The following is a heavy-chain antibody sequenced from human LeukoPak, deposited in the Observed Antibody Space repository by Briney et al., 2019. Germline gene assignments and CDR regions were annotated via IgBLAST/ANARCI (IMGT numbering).Heavy chain of an antibody. J-gene: IGHJ4*02. CDR2: VYYSGTT. V-gene: IGHV4-59*01. Sequence: SETLSLTCTVSGGSLNSYFWSWIRQPPGKGLEWTGFVYYSGTTYYNPSLKSRVTISVDTSKNQFSLKVSSVTAADTAVYYCARVGATTRSFDYWGQGALVTVSS. CDR1: GGSLNSYF. D-gene: IGHD3-16*01. CDR3: ARVGATTRSFDY.